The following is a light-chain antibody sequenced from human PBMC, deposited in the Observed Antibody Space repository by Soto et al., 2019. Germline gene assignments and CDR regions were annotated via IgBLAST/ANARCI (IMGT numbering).Light chain of an antibody. V-gene: IGKV3-15*01. CDR2: GVS. J-gene: IGKJ4*01. CDR3: QQYSKWPIT. Sequence: EIVMTQSPATLSVSPGEIATLSCRASQRVSSKLAWFQQKPGQAPSLVIYGVSTRATGVPVRFSGSGSGTEFTLTIDSLQSEDFAVYYCQQYSKWPITFGGGTKVDI. CDR1: QRVSSK.